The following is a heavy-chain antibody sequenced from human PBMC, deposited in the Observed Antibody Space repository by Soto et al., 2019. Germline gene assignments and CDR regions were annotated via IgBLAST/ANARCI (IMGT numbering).Heavy chain of an antibody. J-gene: IGHJ5*02. Sequence: SETLSLTCTVSGCSISSGGYYWSWIRQHPGKGLEWIGYIYYSGSTYYNPSLKSRVTISVDTSKNQFSLKLSSVTAADTAVYYCARVGGINWXDPWGQGTLVTVSS. D-gene: IGHD1-20*01. CDR2: IYYSGST. CDR1: GCSISSGGYY. CDR3: ARVGGINWXDP. V-gene: IGHV4-31*03.